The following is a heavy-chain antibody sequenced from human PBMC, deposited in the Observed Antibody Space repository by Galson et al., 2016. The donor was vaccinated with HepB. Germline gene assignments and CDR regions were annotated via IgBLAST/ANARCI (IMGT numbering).Heavy chain of an antibody. CDR3: ARASIIPGARMIFDP. Sequence: SETLSLTCAVSGAPINSSTWWTWVRQAPGKGLEWIGEIYHTGTSNNNLSLLSRFTMSIDNSRNHFSLTLTSVTAADTAVYYCARASIIPGARMIFDPCGQGTLVTVSS. D-gene: IGHD3-16*01. CDR1: GAPINSSTW. J-gene: IGHJ5*02. V-gene: IGHV4-4*02. CDR2: IYHTGTS.